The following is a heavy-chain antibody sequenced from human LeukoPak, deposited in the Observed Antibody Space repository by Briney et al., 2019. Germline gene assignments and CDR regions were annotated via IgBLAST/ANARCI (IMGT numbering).Heavy chain of an antibody. J-gene: IGHJ3*02. CDR2: ISYDGSNK. CDR1: GFTFSSYA. CDR3: ARENYLYSSGYYGAFDI. Sequence: PGGSLRLSCAASGFTFSSYAMSWVRQAPGKGLEWVAVISYDGSNKYYADSVKGRFTISRDNAKNSLYLQMNSLRAEDTASYYCARENYLYSSGYYGAFDIWGQGTMVTVSS. V-gene: IGHV3-30-3*01. D-gene: IGHD3-22*01.